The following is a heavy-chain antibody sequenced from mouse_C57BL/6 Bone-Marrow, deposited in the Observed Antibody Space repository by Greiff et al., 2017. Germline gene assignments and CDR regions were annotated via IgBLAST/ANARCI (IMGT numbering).Heavy chain of an antibody. CDR3: ARGIYYYGSSFYWYFDV. CDR2: IYPRSGNT. D-gene: IGHD1-1*01. CDR1: GYTFTSYG. J-gene: IGHJ1*03. V-gene: IGHV1-81*01. Sequence: QVQLQQSGAELARPGASVKLSCKASGYTFTSYGISWVKQRTGQGLEWIGEIYPRSGNTYYNEKFKGKATLTAAKSSSTAYMELRSLTSEDSAVYFCARGIYYYGSSFYWYFDVWGTGTTVTVSS.